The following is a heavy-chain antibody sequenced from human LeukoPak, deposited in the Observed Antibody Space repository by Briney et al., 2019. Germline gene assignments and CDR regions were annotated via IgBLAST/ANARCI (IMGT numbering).Heavy chain of an antibody. Sequence: GGSLRLSCRASGFSFNSYAMHWVRQAPGKGLEWLAFILHDGSKAYHADSINGRFTISRDNSNNTFFLQMSSLTTEDTGVYYCAKDRYGSGNNWLDPWGQGTLVTVSS. V-gene: IGHV3-30*18. CDR2: ILHDGSKA. CDR1: GFSFNSYA. CDR3: AKDRYGSGNNWLDP. D-gene: IGHD3-10*01. J-gene: IGHJ5*02.